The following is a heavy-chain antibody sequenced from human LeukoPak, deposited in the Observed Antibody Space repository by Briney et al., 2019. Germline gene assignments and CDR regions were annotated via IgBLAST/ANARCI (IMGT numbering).Heavy chain of an antibody. D-gene: IGHD5-18*01. J-gene: IGHJ4*02. CDR2: ITSDGGSI. CDR1: RFTFSNFN. CDR3: AMGVSGYNYGPVDY. V-gene: IGHV3-64*04. Sequence: GGSLRLSCSASRFTFSNFNMHWVRQAPGKGLQFVSGITSDGGSIDYADSVRGRFTISRDNSKDTLYLQMNNLRVEDTAVYYCAMGVSGYNYGPVDYWGQGSLVTVSS.